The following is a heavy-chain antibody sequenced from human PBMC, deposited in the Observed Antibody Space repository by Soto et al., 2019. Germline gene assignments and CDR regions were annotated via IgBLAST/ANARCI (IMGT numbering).Heavy chain of an antibody. J-gene: IGHJ6*02. V-gene: IGHV4-31*03. Sequence: QVQLQESGPGLVKPSQTLSLTCTVSGGSISSGGYYWSWIRQHPGKGLEWIGYIYYSGSTYYNPSLKSRVTISVDTSKNQFSLKLSSVTAADTAVYYCARDRGDSPYYYYYGMDVWGQGTTVTVSS. CDR3: ARDRGDSPYYYYYGMDV. CDR2: IYYSGST. D-gene: IGHD2-21*02. CDR1: GGSISSGGYY.